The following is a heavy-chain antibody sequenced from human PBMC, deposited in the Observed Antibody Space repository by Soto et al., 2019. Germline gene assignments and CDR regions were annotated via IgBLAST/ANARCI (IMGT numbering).Heavy chain of an antibody. J-gene: IGHJ4*02. D-gene: IGHD3-9*01. CDR3: ARKRYSKPLRYFDPSGY. CDR1: GFTFSSYS. CDR2: ISSSSSYI. V-gene: IGHV3-21*01. Sequence: EVQLVESGGGLVKPGGSLRLSCAASGFTFSSYSMNWVRQAPGKGLEWVSSISSSSSYIYYADSVKGRFTISRDNAKNSLYLQMNSLRAEDTAVYYCARKRYSKPLRYFDPSGYWGQGTLVTVSS.